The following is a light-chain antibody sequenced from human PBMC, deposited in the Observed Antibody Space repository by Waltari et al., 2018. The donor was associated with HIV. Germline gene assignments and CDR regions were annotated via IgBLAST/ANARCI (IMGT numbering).Light chain of an antibody. CDR1: SSNSGAGYE. V-gene: IGLV1-40*01. CDR2: GNS. CDR3: QSYDSSLSGVI. Sequence: QSVLTQPPSVSGPPGQRVTIPCTGSSSNSGAGYEVHWYQQLPGTAPKLLIYGNSDRPSGVPDRFSGSKSGTSASLAITGLQAEDEADYFCQSYDSSLSGVIFGGGTKLTVL. J-gene: IGLJ2*01.